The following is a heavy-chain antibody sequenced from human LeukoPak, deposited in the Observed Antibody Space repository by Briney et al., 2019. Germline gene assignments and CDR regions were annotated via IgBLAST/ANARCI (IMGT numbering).Heavy chain of an antibody. CDR2: INSDGSST. CDR1: GFTFSSYW. CDR3: AREPFSFCYDY. J-gene: IGHJ4*02. Sequence: PGGSLRLSCAASGFTFSSYWMHWVRQAPGKGLVWVSRINSDGSSTSYADSVKGRFTISRDNAKNTLYLQMNSLRAEDTAVYYCAREPFSFCYDYWGQGTLVTVSS. V-gene: IGHV3-74*01. D-gene: IGHD3-16*02.